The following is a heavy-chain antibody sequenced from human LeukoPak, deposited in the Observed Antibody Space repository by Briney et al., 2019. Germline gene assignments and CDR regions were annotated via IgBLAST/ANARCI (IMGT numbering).Heavy chain of an antibody. D-gene: IGHD2-15*01. CDR3: ARHRKDIGFDS. V-gene: IGHV5-51*01. Sequence: GESLKISCKGSGYSFSSYWIGWVRQMPGKGLEWMGIIYPDDSDTRYSPSSQGQVTISADTSISTTYLQWSSLKAADTAMYYCARHRKDIGFDSWGQGTLVTVSS. CDR2: IYPDDSDT. J-gene: IGHJ4*02. CDR1: GYSFSSYW.